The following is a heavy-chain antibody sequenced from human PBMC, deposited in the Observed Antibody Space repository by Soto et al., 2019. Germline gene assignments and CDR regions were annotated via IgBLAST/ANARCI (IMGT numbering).Heavy chain of an antibody. CDR2: IWYDGSNE. CDR1: GFSFSSYG. Sequence: QVQLVESGGGVVQPGRSLRLSCAASGFSFSSYGMYWVRQAPGKGLEWVAVIWYDGSNEYYADSVKGRFTISRDNSKNTXXLQMNSLRAEDTAVYYCARVQGRWYGSGSYQGMDVWGQGTTVTVSS. J-gene: IGHJ6*02. V-gene: IGHV3-33*01. CDR3: ARVQGRWYGSGSYQGMDV. D-gene: IGHD3-10*01.